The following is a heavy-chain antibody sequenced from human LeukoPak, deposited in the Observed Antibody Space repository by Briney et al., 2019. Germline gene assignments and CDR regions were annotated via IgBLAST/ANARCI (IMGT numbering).Heavy chain of an antibody. V-gene: IGHV3-48*03. J-gene: IGHJ4*02. D-gene: IGHD1-26*01. Sequence: GGSLRLSCAASGFTFSTYEMNWVRQAPGKGLEWVSYISSSGSTIYYADFVKGRFAISRDNAKNSLYLQMNSLRAEDTAVYYCARVSGSYSNFLDYWGQGTLVTISS. CDR3: ARVSGSYSNFLDY. CDR1: GFTFSTYE. CDR2: ISSSGSTI.